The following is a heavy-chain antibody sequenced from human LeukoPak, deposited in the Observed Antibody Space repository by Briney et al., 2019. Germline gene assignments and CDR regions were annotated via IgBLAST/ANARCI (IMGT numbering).Heavy chain of an antibody. CDR2: MNHNSGNT. CDR1: GYTYTSYD. V-gene: IGHV1-8*01. J-gene: IGHJ5*02. D-gene: IGHD2-2*02. Sequence: ASVKVSCKASGYTYTSYDNNWVRQATGKGGEWMGWMNHNSGNTGYAQKFQVRVTMTRNPSISTAYMELSSLRSEDTAVYSCARDEGIIVVPAAIRGEYNWFDPWGQGTLVTVSS. CDR3: ARDEGIIVVPAAIRGEYNWFDP.